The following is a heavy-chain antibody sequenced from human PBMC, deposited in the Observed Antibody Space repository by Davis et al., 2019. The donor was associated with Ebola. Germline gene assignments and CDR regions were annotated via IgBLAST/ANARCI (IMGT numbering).Heavy chain of an antibody. CDR2: ISAYNGNT. V-gene: IGHV1-18*01. Sequence: ASVKVSCKASGYTFTSYGISWVRQAPGQGLEWMGWISAYNGNTNYAQKLQGRVTMTTDTSTSTAYMELRSLRSDDTAVYYCARDGSYYDFWSGYYAPPFDYWGQGTLVTVSS. D-gene: IGHD3-3*01. CDR1: GYTFTSYG. CDR3: ARDGSYYDFWSGYYAPPFDY. J-gene: IGHJ4*02.